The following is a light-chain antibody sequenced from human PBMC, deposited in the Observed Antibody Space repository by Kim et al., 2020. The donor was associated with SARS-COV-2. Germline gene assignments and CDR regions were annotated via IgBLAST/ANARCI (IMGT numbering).Light chain of an antibody. V-gene: IGLV6-57*01. CDR3: QSYDSSNWV. J-gene: IGLJ3*02. CDR1: SGSIASNY. Sequence: GKTVNISCTLSSGSIASNYVQWYQQRPGSSPTTVIYEDNQRPSGVPDRFSGSIDSSSNSASLTISGLKTEDEADYYCQSYDSSNWVFGGGTKLTVL. CDR2: EDN.